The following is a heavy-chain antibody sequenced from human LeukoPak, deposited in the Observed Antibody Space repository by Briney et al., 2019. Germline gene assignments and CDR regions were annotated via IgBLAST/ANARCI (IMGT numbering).Heavy chain of an antibody. CDR2: IYYSGST. D-gene: IGHD1-14*01. CDR3: ARVPPELSFDY. CDR1: GGSICSYY. V-gene: IGHV4-59*01. Sequence: SETLSLTCTVSGGSICSYYWSWIRQPPGKGLEWIGYIYYSGSTNYNPSLKSRVTISVDTSKNQFSLKLSSVTAADTAVYYCARVPPELSFDYWGQGTLVTVSS. J-gene: IGHJ4*02.